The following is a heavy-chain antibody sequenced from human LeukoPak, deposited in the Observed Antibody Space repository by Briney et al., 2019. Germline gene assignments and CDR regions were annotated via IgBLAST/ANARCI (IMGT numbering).Heavy chain of an antibody. V-gene: IGHV1-69*01. CDR2: IIPIFGTA. J-gene: IGHJ5*02. CDR1: GGTFSSYA. CDR3: ARVPQPCSSTSCYTRWFDP. Sequence: SVKVSCKASGGTFSSYAISWVRQAPGQGLEWMGGIIPIFGTANYAQKFQGRVTITADESTSTAYMELSSLRSEDTAVYYCARVPQPCSSTSCYTRWFDPWGQGTLVTVSS. D-gene: IGHD2-2*02.